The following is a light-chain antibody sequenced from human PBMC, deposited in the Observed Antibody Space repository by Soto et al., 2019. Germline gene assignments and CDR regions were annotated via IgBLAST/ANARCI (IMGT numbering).Light chain of an antibody. J-gene: IGKJ1*01. CDR3: QQYNSYSSWT. CDR2: DAS. V-gene: IGKV1-13*02. CDR1: QGISSA. Sequence: AIQLTQSPSSLSASVGDRVTITCRASQGISSALAWYQQKPGKAPKLLIYDASSLESGVPSRFSGSVSGTEFTLTISSLQPDDFATYYCQQYNSYSSWTFGLGTKVDIK.